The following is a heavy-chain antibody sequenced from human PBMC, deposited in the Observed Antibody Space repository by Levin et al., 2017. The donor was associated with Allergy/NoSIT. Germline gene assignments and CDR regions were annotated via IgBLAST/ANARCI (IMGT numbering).Heavy chain of an antibody. V-gene: IGHV3-74*01. CDR3: ARVRSGSYFDY. CDR2: INSDGSST. Sequence: GGSLRLSCAASGFTFSSYGMHWVRQAPGKGLVWVSRINSDGSSTSYADSVKGRFTISRDNTKNTLYLQMNSLRAEDTAVYYCARVRSGSYFDYWGQGTLVTVSS. D-gene: IGHD1-26*01. J-gene: IGHJ4*02. CDR1: GFTFSSYG.